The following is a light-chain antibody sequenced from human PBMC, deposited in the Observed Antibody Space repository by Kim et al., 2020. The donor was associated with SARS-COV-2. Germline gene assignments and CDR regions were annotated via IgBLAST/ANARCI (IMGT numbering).Light chain of an antibody. CDR2: GAS. CDR1: QSVSSN. V-gene: IGKV3-15*01. J-gene: IGKJ2*01. Sequence: EIVMTQPPATLSMSPGERATLSCRASQSVSSNLAWYQQKPGQAPRLLIAGASTRATGIPARFSGSGSGTEFTLTISSLQSEDSAVYYCQQYNNWYTFGQGTKLEI. CDR3: QQYNNWYT.